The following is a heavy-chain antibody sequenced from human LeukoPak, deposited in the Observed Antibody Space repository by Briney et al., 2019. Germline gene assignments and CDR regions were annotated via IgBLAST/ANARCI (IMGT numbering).Heavy chain of an antibody. CDR3: AREAWFGELSYFDY. D-gene: IGHD3-10*01. CDR1: GGTFRSYA. CDR2: IIPIFGTA. Sequence: SVKVSCKASGGTFRSYAISWVRQAPGQGLEWMGGIIPIFGTANYAQKFQGRVTITTDESTSTAYMELSSLRSEDTAVYYCAREAWFGELSYFDYWGQGTLVTVSS. V-gene: IGHV1-69*05. J-gene: IGHJ4*02.